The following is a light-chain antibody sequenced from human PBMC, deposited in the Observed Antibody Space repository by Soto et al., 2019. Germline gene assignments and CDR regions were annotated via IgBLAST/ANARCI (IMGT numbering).Light chain of an antibody. J-gene: IGKJ4*01. CDR3: QRRGRWPDNPLT. CDR2: DAS. V-gene: IGKV3-11*01. Sequence: EVVLTQSPATLSLSPGDRATLSCRASQNIASHYLAWYQQTRGQAPRLLMYDASNRAPGITARFSGSGSGTGFTLTISSLEPEDFAVDDYQRRGRWPDNPLTFGGGTKVEIK. CDR1: QNIASHY.